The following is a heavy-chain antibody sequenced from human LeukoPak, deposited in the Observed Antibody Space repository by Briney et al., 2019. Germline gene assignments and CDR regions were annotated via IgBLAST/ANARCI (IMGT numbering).Heavy chain of an antibody. V-gene: IGHV4-34*01. CDR1: GGSFSGYY. CDR2: INHSGST. J-gene: IGHJ5*02. CDR3: ARGFSSSWYLGWFDP. Sequence: KTSETLSLTCAVYGGSFSGYYWSWIRQPPGKGLEWIGEINHSGSTNYNPSLKSRVTISVDTSKNQFSLKLSSVTAADTAVYYCARGFSSSWYLGWFDPWGQGTLVTVSS. D-gene: IGHD6-13*01.